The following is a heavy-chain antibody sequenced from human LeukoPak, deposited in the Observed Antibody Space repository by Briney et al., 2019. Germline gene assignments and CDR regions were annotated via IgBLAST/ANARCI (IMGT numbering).Heavy chain of an antibody. D-gene: IGHD3-3*01. Sequence: PGGSLRLSCAASGFTFSYYSMNWVRQAPGKGLEWVSYISSSSTIYYADSVKGRFTISRDNAKNSLYLQMNSLRAEDTAVYYCARAPDGIRFMNWFDPWGQGTLVTVSS. CDR3: ARAPDGIRFMNWFDP. V-gene: IGHV3-48*01. J-gene: IGHJ5*02. CDR1: GFTFSYYS. CDR2: ISSSSTI.